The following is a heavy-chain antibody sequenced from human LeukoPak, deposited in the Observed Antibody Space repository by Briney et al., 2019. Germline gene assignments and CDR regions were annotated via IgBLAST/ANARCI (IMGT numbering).Heavy chain of an antibody. CDR1: GGSFSGYY. D-gene: IGHD6-6*01. CDR3: ARDSIAEPHCYDH. CDR2: INHSGST. V-gene: IGHV4-34*01. Sequence: SETLSLTCAVYGGSFSGYYWSWIRQPPGKGLEWIGEINHSGSTNYNPSLKSRVTISVDTSKNQFSLKLSSVTAADTAVYYCARDSIAEPHCYDHWGQGTLVTVSS. J-gene: IGHJ4*02.